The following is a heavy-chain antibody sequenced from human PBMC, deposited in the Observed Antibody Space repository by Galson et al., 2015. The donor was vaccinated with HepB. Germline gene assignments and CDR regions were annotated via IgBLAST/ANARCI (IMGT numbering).Heavy chain of an antibody. Sequence: SLRLSCAASGFTFSSYGMHWVRQAPGKGLEWVAVIWYDGSNKYYADSVKGRFTISRDNFKNTLYLQMNSLRAEDTAVYYCARDRYLNDAFDIWGQGTMVTVSS. V-gene: IGHV3-33*01. CDR2: IWYDGSNK. CDR3: ARDRYLNDAFDI. J-gene: IGHJ3*02. CDR1: GFTFSSYG. D-gene: IGHD3-16*02.